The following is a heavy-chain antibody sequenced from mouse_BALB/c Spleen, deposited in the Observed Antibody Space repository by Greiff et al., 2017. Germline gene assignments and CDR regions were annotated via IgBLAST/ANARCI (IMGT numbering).Heavy chain of an antibody. D-gene: IGHD2-1*01. Sequence: VKLMESGPGLVAPSQSLSITCTVSGFSLTSYGVHWVRQPPGKGLEWLGVIWAGGSTNYNSALMSRLSISKDNSKSQVFLKMNSLQTDDTAMYYCARVYGNYVYYAMDYWGQGTSVTVSS. CDR3: ARVYGNYVYYAMDY. CDR1: GFSLTSYG. J-gene: IGHJ4*01. V-gene: IGHV2-9*02. CDR2: IWAGGST.